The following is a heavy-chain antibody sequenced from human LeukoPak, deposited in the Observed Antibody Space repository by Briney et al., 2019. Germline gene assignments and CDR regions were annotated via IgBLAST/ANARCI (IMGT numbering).Heavy chain of an antibody. J-gene: IGHJ4*02. CDR2: ITSSSSII. V-gene: IGHV3-48*01. CDR3: ARVGLWHYPVDS. CDR1: GFTFSSYS. Sequence: GGSLRLYCAASGFTFSSYSMNWVRQAPGKGLEWVSYITSSSSIIYYGDSVKGRFTVSRDNAKNSLYLQMNSLRAEDTAVYYCARVGLWHYPVDSWGQGTLVTVSS. D-gene: IGHD1-7*01.